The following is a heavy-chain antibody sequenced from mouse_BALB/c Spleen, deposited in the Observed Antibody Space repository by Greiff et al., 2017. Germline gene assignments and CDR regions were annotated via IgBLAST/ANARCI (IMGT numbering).Heavy chain of an antibody. Sequence: EVKLMESGGGLVQPGGSRKLSCAASGFTFSDYGMAWVRQAPGKGPEWVAFISNLAYSIYYADTVTGRFTISRENAKNTLYLEMSSLRSEDTAMYYCARDNWAMDYWGQGTSVTVSS. CDR1: GFTFSDYG. CDR3: ARDNWAMDY. CDR2: ISNLAYSI. V-gene: IGHV5-15*02. J-gene: IGHJ4*01. D-gene: IGHD4-1*01.